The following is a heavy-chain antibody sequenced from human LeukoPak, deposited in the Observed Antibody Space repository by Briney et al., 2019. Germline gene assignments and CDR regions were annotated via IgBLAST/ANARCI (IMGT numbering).Heavy chain of an antibody. CDR1: GFTFSSYG. CDR2: IWYDGSNK. V-gene: IGHV3-33*01. J-gene: IGHJ4*02. Sequence: GRSLRLSCAASGFTFSSYGMHWVRQAPGKGLEWVAVIWYDGSNKYYADSVKGRFTISRDNSKNTLYLQMNSLRAEDTAVYYCARDTYYYGSGSYYLDYWGQGTLVTVSS. D-gene: IGHD3-10*01. CDR3: ARDTYYYGSGSYYLDY.